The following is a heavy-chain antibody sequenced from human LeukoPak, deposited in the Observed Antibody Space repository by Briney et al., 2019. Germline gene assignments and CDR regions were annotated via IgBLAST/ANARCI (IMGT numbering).Heavy chain of an antibody. Sequence: ASVKVSCKASGYIFTTYFTHWVRQAPGQGLEWMGWINPNNGDTNYVRKFQGRVTMTRDTSISTAYMELTRLRSDDTAVYYCAREGGYDILTGYQDYWGQGTLVTVSS. D-gene: IGHD3-9*01. V-gene: IGHV1-2*02. CDR1: GYIFTTYF. CDR3: AREGGYDILTGYQDY. J-gene: IGHJ4*02. CDR2: INPNNGDT.